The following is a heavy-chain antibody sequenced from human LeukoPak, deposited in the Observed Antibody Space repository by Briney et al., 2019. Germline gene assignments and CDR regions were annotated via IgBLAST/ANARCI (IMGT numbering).Heavy chain of an antibody. Sequence: ASVKVSCKVSGYTLTELSMHWVRQAPGKGLEWMGGFDPEDGETIYAQKFQGRVTMTEDTSTDTAYMELSSLRSEDTAVYYCATNKGTWFGEPNNWFDPWGQGTLVTVSS. D-gene: IGHD3-10*01. CDR1: GYTLTELS. V-gene: IGHV1-24*01. CDR2: FDPEDGET. J-gene: IGHJ5*02. CDR3: ATNKGTWFGEPNNWFDP.